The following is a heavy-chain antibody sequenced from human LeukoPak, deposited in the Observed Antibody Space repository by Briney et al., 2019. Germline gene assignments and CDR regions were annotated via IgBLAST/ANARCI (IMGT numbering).Heavy chain of an antibody. J-gene: IGHJ4*02. D-gene: IGHD3-22*01. CDR2: INTNTGNP. CDR3: AISLRITMIES. Sequence: ASVKVSCKASGYTFISYAMNWVRQAPGQGLEWMGWINTNTGNPTYAQGSTGRFVFSLDTSVSTAYLQISSLKAEDTAVYYCAISLRITMIESWGQGTLVTVSS. V-gene: IGHV7-4-1*02. CDR1: GYTFISYA.